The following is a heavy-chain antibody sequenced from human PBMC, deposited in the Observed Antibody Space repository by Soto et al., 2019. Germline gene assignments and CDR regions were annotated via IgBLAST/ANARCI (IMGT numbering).Heavy chain of an antibody. V-gene: IGHV1-18*04. Sequence: ASVKVSCKASGYTFTSYGISWVRQAPGKGLEWMGWISAYNGNTNYAQKLQGRVTMTTDKSTSTAYMELRSLRSDDTAGYYCARDRRIAVAGSCXFDPWGQRTLVTVXS. J-gene: IGHJ5*02. CDR3: ARDRRIAVAGSCXFDP. CDR2: ISAYNGNT. CDR1: GYTFTSYG. D-gene: IGHD6-19*01.